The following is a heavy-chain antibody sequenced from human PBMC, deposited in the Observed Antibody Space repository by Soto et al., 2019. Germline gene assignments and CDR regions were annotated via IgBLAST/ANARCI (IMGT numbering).Heavy chain of an antibody. CDR3: ARDTSSTSLRAEYFQF. CDR2: VHHSVTT. J-gene: IGHJ1*01. D-gene: IGHD6-13*01. V-gene: IGHV4-39*02. Sequence: SETLSLTCDVTGGPVGYTSFYWGWLRQSPGKGLEWIGSVHHSVTTYYNPSLKGRVTISMDTSKNQFSLRLTSVTAADTAVYYCARDTSSTSLRAEYFQFWGQGTQVTVSS. CDR1: GGPVGYTSFY.